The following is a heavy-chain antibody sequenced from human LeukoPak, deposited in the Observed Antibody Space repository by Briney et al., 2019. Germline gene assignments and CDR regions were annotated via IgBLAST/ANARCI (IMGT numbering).Heavy chain of an antibody. J-gene: IGHJ4*02. CDR3: AKDHQHSGYATGDY. CDR1: GFTFSSYG. Sequence: GGSLRLSCAASGFTFSSYGMHWVRQAPGKGLEWVAVIWYDGSNKYYADSVKGRFTISRDNSKNTPYLQMNSLRAEDTAVYYCAKDHQHSGYATGDYWGQGTLVTVSS. CDR2: IWYDGSNK. D-gene: IGHD5-12*01. V-gene: IGHV3-33*06.